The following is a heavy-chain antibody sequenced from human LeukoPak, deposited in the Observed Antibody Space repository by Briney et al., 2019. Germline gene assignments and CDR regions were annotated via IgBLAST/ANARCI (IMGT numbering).Heavy chain of an antibody. CDR1: GYTFTSYD. Sequence: ASVKVSCKASGYTFTSYDINWVRQATGQGLEWMGWMNPNSGDTGYAQKFQGRVTITRNTSISTAYMELSSLRSEDTAVYYCARGSLGVLRHYYMDVWGKGTTVTVSS. CDR2: MNPNSGDT. D-gene: IGHD2/OR15-2a*01. CDR3: ARGSLGVLRHYYMDV. J-gene: IGHJ6*03. V-gene: IGHV1-8*03.